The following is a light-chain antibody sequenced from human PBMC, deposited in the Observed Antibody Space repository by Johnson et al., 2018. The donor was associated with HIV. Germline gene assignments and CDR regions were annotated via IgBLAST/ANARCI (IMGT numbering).Light chain of an antibody. J-gene: IGLJ1*01. Sequence: QSVLTQPPSVSAAPGQKVTISRSGSSSNIGNNYVSWYQQLPGRAPKLLIYDNNKRPSGIPDRFSGSKSGTSATLGITGLQTGDEAEYYCGTWDSSLRVGFFGTGIKVTVL. V-gene: IGLV1-51*01. CDR1: SSNIGNNY. CDR2: DNN. CDR3: GTWDSSLRVGF.